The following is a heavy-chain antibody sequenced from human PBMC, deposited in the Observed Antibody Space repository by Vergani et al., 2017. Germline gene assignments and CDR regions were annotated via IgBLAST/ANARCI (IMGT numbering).Heavy chain of an antibody. Sequence: EVQLLESGGGLVQPGGSLRLSCAASGFTFSSYAMSWVRQAPGKGLEWVAAISGSGGSTYYADSVKGRFTISRDNSKNTLYLQMNSLRAEDTAVYYCAKPPRYCSSTSCYYFDYWGQGTLVTVSS. CDR2: ISGSGGST. J-gene: IGHJ4*02. V-gene: IGHV3-23*01. CDR3: AKPPRYCSSTSCYYFDY. CDR1: GFTFSSYA. D-gene: IGHD2-2*01.